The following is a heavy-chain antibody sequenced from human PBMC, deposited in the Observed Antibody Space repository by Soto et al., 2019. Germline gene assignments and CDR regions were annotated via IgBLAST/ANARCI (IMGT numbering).Heavy chain of an antibody. CDR1: GFTFSSYA. CDR3: ANGHKKELWYYGMDV. V-gene: IGHV3-23*01. D-gene: IGHD1-26*01. CDR2: ISGSGGST. Sequence: GGSLRLSCAASGFTFSSYAMSWVRQAPGKGLEWVSAISGSGGSTYYADSVKGRFTISRANSKNTLYLQMNSLRAEDTAVYYCANGHKKELWYYGMDVWGQGTTVTVSS. J-gene: IGHJ6*02.